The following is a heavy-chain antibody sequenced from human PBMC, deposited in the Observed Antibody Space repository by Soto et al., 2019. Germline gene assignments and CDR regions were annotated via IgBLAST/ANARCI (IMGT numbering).Heavy chain of an antibody. CDR3: ARTARLDC. Sequence: QVQLQQWGAGLLKPMETLSLTCAVFGGSLSDYFWSWIRQPPGKGLEWIGEINHSGSTKYNPSLKRLVTLSLDTSKIQFSLKVSSVTAADTAVYYCARTARLDCWGQGTLVTVSS. V-gene: IGHV4-34*01. CDR2: INHSGST. CDR1: GGSLSDYF. J-gene: IGHJ4*02.